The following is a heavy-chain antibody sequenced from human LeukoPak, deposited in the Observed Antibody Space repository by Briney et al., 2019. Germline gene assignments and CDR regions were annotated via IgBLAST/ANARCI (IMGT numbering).Heavy chain of an antibody. CDR3: ARHDRTMVRGVIIRNAFDI. CDR1: GGSMSPYH. Sequence: SETLSLTCTVSGGSMSPYHWGWIRQPPGKGLEWTGYIYYSGSTNYNPSLKSRVTISVDTSKNQFSLKLSSVTAADTAVYYCARHDRTMVRGVIIRNAFDIWGQGTMVTVSS. D-gene: IGHD3-10*01. V-gene: IGHV4-59*01. CDR2: IYYSGST. J-gene: IGHJ3*02.